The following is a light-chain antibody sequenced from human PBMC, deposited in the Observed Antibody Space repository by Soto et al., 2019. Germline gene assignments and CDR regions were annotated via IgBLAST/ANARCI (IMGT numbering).Light chain of an antibody. Sequence: QAVVTQEPSLTVSPGGTVTLTCGSTTGAVSSGHYPYWFHQKPGQAPRTLIYDTSNKHSWTPARFSGSLLGGKAALTLSGAQPEDEAEYYCLLFYSGARVFGGGTQLTVL. CDR1: TGAVSSGHY. V-gene: IGLV7-46*01. J-gene: IGLJ3*02. CDR3: LLFYSGARV. CDR2: DTS.